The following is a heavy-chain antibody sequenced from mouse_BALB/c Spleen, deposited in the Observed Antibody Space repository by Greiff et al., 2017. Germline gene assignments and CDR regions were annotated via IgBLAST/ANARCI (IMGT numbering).Heavy chain of an antibody. CDR1: GFTFSSYA. CDR2: ISSGGST. J-gene: IGHJ3*01. V-gene: IGHV5-6-5*01. D-gene: IGHD2-1*01. CDR3: ADYGNYSGWFAY. Sequence: EVMLVESGGGLVKPGGSLKLSCAASGFTFSSYAMSWVRQTPEKRLEWDASISSGGSTYYPDSVKGRFTISRDNARNILYLQMSSLRSEDTAMYYCADYGNYSGWFAYWGQGTLVTVSA.